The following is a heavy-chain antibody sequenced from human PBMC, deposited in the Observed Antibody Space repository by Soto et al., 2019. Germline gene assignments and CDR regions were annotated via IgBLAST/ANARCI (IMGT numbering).Heavy chain of an antibody. CDR3: ARDVGYGLIDY. D-gene: IGHD5-18*01. CDR1: GYTFTSYG. V-gene: IGHV1-18*01. Sequence: QVQLVHSGAEVKKPGASVKVSCKASGYTFTSYGISWLRQAPGQGLEWMGWINAYNGKTNYAQTLQGRVTMTTDTSTSTAYIELRSLRFDDTAVYYCARDVGYGLIDYWGQGTLVTVSS. CDR2: INAYNGKT. J-gene: IGHJ4*02.